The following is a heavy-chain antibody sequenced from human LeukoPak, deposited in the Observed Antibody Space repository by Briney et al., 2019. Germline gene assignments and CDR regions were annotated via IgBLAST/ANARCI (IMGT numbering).Heavy chain of an antibody. V-gene: IGHV4-59*01. CDR2: IYYSGST. CDR3: ARVGRQWLVDVYWFDP. Sequence: KPSETLSLTCTVSGGSISSYYWSWIRQPPGKGLEWIGYIYYSGSTNYNPSLKSRVTISVDTSKNQFSLKLSSVTAADPAVYYCARVGRQWLVDVYWFDPWGQGTLVTVSS. J-gene: IGHJ5*02. D-gene: IGHD6-19*01. CDR1: GGSISSYY.